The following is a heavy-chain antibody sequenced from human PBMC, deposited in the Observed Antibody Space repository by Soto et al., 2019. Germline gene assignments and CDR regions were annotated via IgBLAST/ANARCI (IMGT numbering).Heavy chain of an antibody. J-gene: IGHJ4*02. D-gene: IGHD6-19*01. Sequence: EVQLLQSGGGLVQPGGSLRLSCAASGFTFSNFAMRWIRQAPGKGLEWVSGINGGGGHTDYADSVKGRFTISRDNSKNTLYLQMSSLRAEDTAVYYCAKAHQVYSSTWFFFDSWGQGTLVTVSS. CDR2: INGGGGHT. CDR3: AKAHQVYSSTWFFFDS. V-gene: IGHV3-23*01. CDR1: GFTFSNFA.